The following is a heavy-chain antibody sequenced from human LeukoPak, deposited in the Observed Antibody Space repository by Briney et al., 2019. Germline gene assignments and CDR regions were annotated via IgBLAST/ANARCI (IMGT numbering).Heavy chain of an antibody. CDR3: AVNYDILTGWDY. CDR2: INPNSGNT. CDR1: GYTFTGYY. D-gene: IGHD3-9*01. V-gene: IGHV1-8*02. J-gene: IGHJ4*02. Sequence: GASVKVSCKASGYTFTGYYMHWVRQAPGQGLEWMGRINPNSGNTGYAQKFQGRVTMTRNTSISTAYMELSSLRSEDTAVYYCAVNYDILTGWDYWGQGTLVTVSS.